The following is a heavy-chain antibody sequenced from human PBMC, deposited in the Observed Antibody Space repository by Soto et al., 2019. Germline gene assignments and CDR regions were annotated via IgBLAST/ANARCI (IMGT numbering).Heavy chain of an antibody. CDR1: GFTLRDYW. Sequence: EVQLVESGGGLVQPGGSLRLSCAASGFTLRDYWMSWVRQAPGKGLEWVANIKQDGSEIYYVDSVEGRFTISRDNAKNSLFLQMNSLRAEDTAVYYCMITTSALDIWGQGTLVTVSS. CDR2: IKQDGSEI. CDR3: MITTSALDI. V-gene: IGHV3-7*01. J-gene: IGHJ3*02. D-gene: IGHD4-4*01.